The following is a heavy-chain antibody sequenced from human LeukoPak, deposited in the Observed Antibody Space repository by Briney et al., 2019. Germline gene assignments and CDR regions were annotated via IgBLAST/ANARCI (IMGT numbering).Heavy chain of an antibody. Sequence: PSETLSLTCTVSGGSISSSIYYWGWIRQPPGKGLEWIGNIYYSGSTYYNPSLKSRVTISVDTSKNQFSLKMRSVTAADTAVYYCVRHPRDAYNPNAFDIWGQGTMVTISS. CDR2: IYYSGST. CDR1: GGSISSSIYY. V-gene: IGHV4-39*01. D-gene: IGHD5-24*01. CDR3: VRHPRDAYNPNAFDI. J-gene: IGHJ3*02.